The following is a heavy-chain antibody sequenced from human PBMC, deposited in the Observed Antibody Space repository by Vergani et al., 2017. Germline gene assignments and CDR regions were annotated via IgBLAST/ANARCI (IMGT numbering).Heavy chain of an antibody. D-gene: IGHD2-15*01. CDR2: ISGSGGST. V-gene: IGHV3-23*01. CDR1: GFTFSSYA. Sequence: EVQLLESGGGLVQPGGSLRLSCAASGFTFSSYAMSWVRQAPGKGLEWVSAISGSGGSTYHADSVKGRFTISRDNSKNTLYLQMNSLRAEDTAVYYCAKPRYCSGGSCYSAFDYWGQGTLVTVSS. J-gene: IGHJ4*02. CDR3: AKPRYCSGGSCYSAFDY.